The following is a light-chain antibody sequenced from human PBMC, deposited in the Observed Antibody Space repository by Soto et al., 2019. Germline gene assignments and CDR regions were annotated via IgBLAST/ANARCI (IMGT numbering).Light chain of an antibody. CDR1: SSDVGGYNY. J-gene: IGLJ1*01. V-gene: IGLV2-14*03. Sequence: SVLTQPASVSGSPGQSITVSCTGTSSDVGGYNYVSWYQQHPGKAPRLMIYDVTNRPSGVSDCFSGSKSGNTASLTISGLQAEDEADYYCSSYRRGSTYVFGTGTKVTVL. CDR2: DVT. CDR3: SSYRRGSTYV.